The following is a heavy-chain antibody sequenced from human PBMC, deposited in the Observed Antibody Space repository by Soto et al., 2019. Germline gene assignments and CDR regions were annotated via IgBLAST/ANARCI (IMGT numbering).Heavy chain of an antibody. Sequence: GGSLRLSCVASGFTFDTYGIHWVRQAPGKGLQWVALISYEGSNTYYADSVRGRFTISRDNSKNTLYLQINALRPEDTGVYYCARVTPGNNLYYFSGLDVWGQGTSVTVSS. CDR1: GFTFDTYG. CDR3: ARVTPGNNLYYFSGLDV. D-gene: IGHD1-1*01. J-gene: IGHJ6*02. V-gene: IGHV3-30-3*01. CDR2: ISYEGSNT.